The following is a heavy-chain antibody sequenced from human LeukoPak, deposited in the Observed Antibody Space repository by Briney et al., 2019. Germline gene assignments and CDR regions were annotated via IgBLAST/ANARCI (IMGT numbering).Heavy chain of an antibody. CDR3: ARVRTTGTWGDYYYYYYMDV. CDR1: GGSISSYY. J-gene: IGHJ6*03. D-gene: IGHD1-1*01. Sequence: PSETLSLTCTVSGGSISSYYWSWIRQPAGKGLEWIGRIYTSGSTNYNPSLKSRVTMSVDTSKNQFSLKLSSVTAADTAVYCCARVRTTGTWGDYYYYYYMDVWGKGTTVTVSS. V-gene: IGHV4-4*07. CDR2: IYTSGST.